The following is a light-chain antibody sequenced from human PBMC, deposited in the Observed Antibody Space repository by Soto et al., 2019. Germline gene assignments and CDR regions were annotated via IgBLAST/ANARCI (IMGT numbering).Light chain of an antibody. CDR1: QGIATG. V-gene: IGKV1-13*02. CDR3: QQFNSAPPT. Sequence: IQFTQSPPSLSASIRDTVSITCRASQGIATGLAWYQQKPGATPRLLIYDASILPRGVPSRFRGRGSGTHFILPISNLQPEDFSTYYCQQFNSAPPTFGQGTKVDIK. J-gene: IGKJ1*01. CDR2: DAS.